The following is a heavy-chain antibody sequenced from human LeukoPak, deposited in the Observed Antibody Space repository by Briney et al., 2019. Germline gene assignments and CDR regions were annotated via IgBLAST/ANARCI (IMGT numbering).Heavy chain of an antibody. CDR1: GFTFDDYA. J-gene: IGHJ4*02. V-gene: IGHV3-9*01. D-gene: IGHD1-26*01. CDR3: ARDWKVGATFGY. CDR2: ISWNSGSI. Sequence: PGGSLRLSCAASGFTFDDYAMHWVRQAPGKGLEWVSGISWNSGSIGYADSVKGRFTISRDNAKNSLYLQMNSLRAEDTAVYYCARDWKVGATFGYWGQGTLVTVSS.